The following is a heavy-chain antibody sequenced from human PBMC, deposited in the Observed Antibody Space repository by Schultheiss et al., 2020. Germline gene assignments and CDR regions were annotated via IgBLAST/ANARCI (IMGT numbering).Heavy chain of an antibody. CDR3: ASLVQGD. CDR2: IYYSGST. CDR1: GGSISSSSYY. Sequence: SATLSLTCTVSGGSISSSSYYWGWIRQPPGKGLEWIGSIYYSGSTYYNPSLKSRVTISIDTSKNQFSLKLNSVTAADTAMYYCASLVQGDWGQGTLVTVSS. V-gene: IGHV4-39*07. J-gene: IGHJ4*02.